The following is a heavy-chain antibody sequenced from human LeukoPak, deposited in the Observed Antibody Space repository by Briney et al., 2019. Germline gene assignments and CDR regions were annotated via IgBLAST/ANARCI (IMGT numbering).Heavy chain of an antibody. CDR1: GFTFDDYA. D-gene: IGHD1-26*01. Sequence: GRSLRLSCAASGFTFDDYAMHWVRPAPGKGLEWVSGISWNSGSIGYADSVKGRFTISRDNAKNSLYLQMNSLRAEDTALYYCAKDGSYRHDAFDIWGQGTMVTVSS. CDR2: ISWNSGSI. J-gene: IGHJ3*02. CDR3: AKDGSYRHDAFDI. V-gene: IGHV3-9*01.